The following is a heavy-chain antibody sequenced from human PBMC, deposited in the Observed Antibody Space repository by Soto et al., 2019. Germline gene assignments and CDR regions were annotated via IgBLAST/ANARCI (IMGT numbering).Heavy chain of an antibody. CDR3: ARDPPFCGSGSYYYYYYGMDA. J-gene: IGHJ6*02. CDR1: GYTFTSYG. Sequence: GASVKVSCKASGYTFTSYGISWVRQAPGQGLEWMGWISAYNGNTNYAQKLQGRVTMTTDTSTSTAYMELRGLRSDDTAVYYCARDPPFCGSGSYYYYYYGMDAWGQGTTVTVSS. V-gene: IGHV1-18*01. CDR2: ISAYNGNT. D-gene: IGHD3-10*01.